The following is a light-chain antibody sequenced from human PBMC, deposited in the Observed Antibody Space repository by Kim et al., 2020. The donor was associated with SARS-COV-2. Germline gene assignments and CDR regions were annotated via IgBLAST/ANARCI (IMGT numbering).Light chain of an antibody. CDR1: QTVRDNY. J-gene: IGKJ4*01. CDR3: QQYRTSPLT. Sequence: LYPGERATLSCRASQTVRDNYLAWYQHKPGQAPRLLIYDASSRATGIPDRFSGSGSGTDFTLTISRLEPEDFAMYYCQQYRTSPLTFGGGTKLEI. V-gene: IGKV3-20*01. CDR2: DAS.